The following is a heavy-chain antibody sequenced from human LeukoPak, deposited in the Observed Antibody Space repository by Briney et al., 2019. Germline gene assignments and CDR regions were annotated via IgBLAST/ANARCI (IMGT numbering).Heavy chain of an antibody. CDR1: GYTFTSYY. J-gene: IGHJ2*01. D-gene: IGHD3-22*01. V-gene: IGHV1-46*01. CDR3: TRDPWLSRGYSTGILWYFDL. CDR2: INPYGGST. Sequence: ASVKVSCKASGYTFTSYYMHWVRQAPGQGLEWMGIINPYGGSTSYAQKFQGRVTMTRDTSTSTVYMELSSPRSEDTAVYYCTRDPWLSRGYSTGILWYFDLWGRGTLVTVSS.